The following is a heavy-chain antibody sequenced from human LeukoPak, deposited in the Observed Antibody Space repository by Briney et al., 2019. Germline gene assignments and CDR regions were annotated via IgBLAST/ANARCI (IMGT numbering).Heavy chain of an antibody. CDR1: GFTFDDYA. V-gene: IGHV3-9*01. CDR3: ASGGGYNSLYY. Sequence: GRSLRLSCAASGFTFDDYAMHWVRQAPGKGLEWVSGISWNSGSVGYADSVKGRFTISRDNAKNSLYLQMNSLRAEDTAVYYCASGGGYNSLYYWGQGTLVTVSS. J-gene: IGHJ4*02. CDR2: ISWNSGSV. D-gene: IGHD5-24*01.